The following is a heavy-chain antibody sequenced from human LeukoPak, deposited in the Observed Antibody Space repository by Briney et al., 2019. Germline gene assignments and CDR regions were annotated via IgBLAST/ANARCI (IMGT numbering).Heavy chain of an antibody. D-gene: IGHD3-16*01. Sequence: SETLSLTCTVSGGSISSYYWSWIRQPPGKGLEWIGYIYYSGSTNYNPSLKSRVTISVDTSKNQFSLKLSSVTAADTAVYYCARFFGGVSHDAFDIWGQGTMVTVSS. J-gene: IGHJ3*02. CDR3: ARFFGGVSHDAFDI. CDR2: IYYSGST. CDR1: GGSISSYY. V-gene: IGHV4-59*08.